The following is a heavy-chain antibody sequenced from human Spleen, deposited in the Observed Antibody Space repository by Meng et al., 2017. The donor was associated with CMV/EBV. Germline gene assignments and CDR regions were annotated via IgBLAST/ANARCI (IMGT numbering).Heavy chain of an antibody. Sequence: SETLSLTCDVSGGSFSAYYWSWIRQTPDKGLEWIGEINHSGSTIYSPSLKSRVTISVDTSKNQFSLKLSSVTAADTAVYYCARVRGTTATHDAFDVWGQGTMVTVSS. D-gene: IGHD1-7*01. V-gene: IGHV4-34*01. CDR3: ARVRGTTATHDAFDV. J-gene: IGHJ3*01. CDR2: INHSGST. CDR1: GGSFSAYY.